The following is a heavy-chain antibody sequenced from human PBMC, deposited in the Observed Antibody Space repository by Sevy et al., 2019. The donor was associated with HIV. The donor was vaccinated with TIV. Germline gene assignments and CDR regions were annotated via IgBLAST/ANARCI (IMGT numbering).Heavy chain of an antibody. CDR1: GFTFSSYG. CDR3: AKGGQWLVRDWFDP. CDR2: ISYDGSNK. D-gene: IGHD6-19*01. J-gene: IGHJ5*02. Sequence: GGSLRLSCAASGFTFSSYGMHWVRQAPGKGLDWVTVISYDGSNKYYADSVKGQFTISRDNSKNTLYLQMNSLRVEDTAVYYCAKGGQWLVRDWFDPWGQGTLVTVSS. V-gene: IGHV3-30*18.